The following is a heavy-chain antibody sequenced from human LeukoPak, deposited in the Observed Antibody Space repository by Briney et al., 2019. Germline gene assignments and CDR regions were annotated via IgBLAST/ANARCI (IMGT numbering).Heavy chain of an antibody. J-gene: IGHJ4*02. CDR3: ARYGYSSSWHNDY. Sequence: GGSLRLSCEASRFSFSAYPMGWVRRAPGKGLEWVSYISSSGSTIYYADSVKGRFTISRDNAKNSLYLQMNSLRAEDTAVYYCARYGYSSSWHNDYWGQGTLVTVSS. D-gene: IGHD6-13*01. CDR2: ISSSGSTI. V-gene: IGHV3-11*01. CDR1: RFSFSAYP.